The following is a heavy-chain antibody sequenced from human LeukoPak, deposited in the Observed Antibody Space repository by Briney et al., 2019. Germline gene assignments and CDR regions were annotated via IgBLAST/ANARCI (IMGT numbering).Heavy chain of an antibody. J-gene: IGHJ4*02. Sequence: GGSLRLSCAASGFTFTGHTMTWLRQAPGKGLEWVSIIGGRDDRTYYADSVKGQFTISRDNSKNILYLQMNSLRAEDTAVYYCAKDPNPFYDFWSGYKWGQGTLVTVSS. V-gene: IGHV3-23*01. CDR3: AKDPNPFYDFWSGYK. CDR2: IGGRDDRT. D-gene: IGHD3-3*01. CDR1: GFTFTGHT.